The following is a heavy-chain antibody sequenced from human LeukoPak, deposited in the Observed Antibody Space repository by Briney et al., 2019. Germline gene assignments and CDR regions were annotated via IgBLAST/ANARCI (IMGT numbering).Heavy chain of an antibody. V-gene: IGHV3-11*04. J-gene: IGHJ6*03. CDR3: ARVRYYYYYYMDV. CDR1: GFTFSNAW. Sequence: PGGSLRLSCAASGFTFSNAWTSWVRQAPGKGLEWVSYISSSGSTIYYADSVKGRFTISRDNAKNSLYLQMNSLRAEDTAVYYCARVRYYYYYYMDVWGKGTTVTISS. CDR2: ISSSGSTI.